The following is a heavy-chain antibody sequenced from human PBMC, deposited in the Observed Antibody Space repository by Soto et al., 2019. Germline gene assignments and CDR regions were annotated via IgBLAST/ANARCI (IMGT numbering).Heavy chain of an antibody. J-gene: IGHJ6*03. CDR1: GFTFSSYS. D-gene: IGHD2-15*01. CDR2: ISSSSSYI. V-gene: IGHV3-21*01. CDR3: ARVGGYYYYSMDV. Sequence: ESGGGLVKPGGSLRLSCAASGFTFSSYSMNWVRQAPGKGVEWVSSISSSSSYIYYADSVKGRFTISRDNAKNSLYLQMNSLRAEDTAVYYCARVGGYYYYSMDVWGKGTTVTVSS.